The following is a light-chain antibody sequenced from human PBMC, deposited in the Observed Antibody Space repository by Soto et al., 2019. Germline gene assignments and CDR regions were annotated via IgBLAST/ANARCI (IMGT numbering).Light chain of an antibody. CDR2: EGS. CDR1: SSDVGSYNL. CDR3: CSYAGSSTLL. J-gene: IGLJ2*01. Sequence: QSAVTQPASVSASPGQSITISCTGTSSDVGSYNLVSWYQQHPGKAPKLMIYEGSKRPSGISNRFSGSKSGNTASLTISGLQTEDEADYYCCSYAGSSTLLFGGGTKLTVL. V-gene: IGLV2-23*01.